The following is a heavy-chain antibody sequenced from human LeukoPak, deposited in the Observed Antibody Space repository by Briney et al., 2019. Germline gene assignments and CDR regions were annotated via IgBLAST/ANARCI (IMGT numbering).Heavy chain of an antibody. D-gene: IGHD6-13*01. Sequence: SETLSLTCTVSGGSISSYYWSWIRQPPGKGLEWIGYIYYSGSTNYNPSLKSRVTISVDTSKNQFSLKLSSVTAADTAVYYCARGRIAAAGAFDYWGQGTLVTVSS. V-gene: IGHV4-59*01. CDR3: ARGRIAAAGAFDY. CDR1: GGSISSYY. J-gene: IGHJ4*02. CDR2: IYYSGST.